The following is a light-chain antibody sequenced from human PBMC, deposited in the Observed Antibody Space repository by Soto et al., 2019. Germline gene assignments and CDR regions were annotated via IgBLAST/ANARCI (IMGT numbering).Light chain of an antibody. V-gene: IGLV1-44*01. Sequence: QSVLTQPPSASGTPGQRVTISCSGSSPNIGSHTVNWYQQLPGTAPKLLLYTDNQRPSGVPDRFSGSKSGTSASLAISGLQSEDEADYYCAAWDDSNTYVFGSGTKVTVL. J-gene: IGLJ1*01. CDR3: AAWDDSNTYV. CDR2: TDN. CDR1: SPNIGSHT.